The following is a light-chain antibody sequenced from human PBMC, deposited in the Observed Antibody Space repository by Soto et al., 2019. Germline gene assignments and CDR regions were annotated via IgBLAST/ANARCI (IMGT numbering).Light chain of an antibody. Sequence: DIPMTQSPSTLSASVGDRVTITCRASQSVSNSLAWYQQKPGKAPQLLISKASSLESGVPSSFSGSGSGTEVTLTNSSLHPDEFATYYYQQDKSYFSTLGQVTKVVIK. V-gene: IGKV1-5*03. CDR2: KAS. J-gene: IGKJ1*01. CDR3: QQDKSYFST. CDR1: QSVSNS.